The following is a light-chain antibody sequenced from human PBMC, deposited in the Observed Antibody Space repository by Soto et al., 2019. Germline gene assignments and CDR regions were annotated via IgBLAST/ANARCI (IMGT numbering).Light chain of an antibody. CDR1: SSDVGSYNL. CDR3: CSYAGSSLVV. V-gene: IGLV2-23*02. J-gene: IGLJ2*01. CDR2: EVS. Sequence: QSVLTQPASVSGSPGQSITISCTGTSSDVGSYNLVSWYQQHPGKAPKLMIYEVSKRPSGVSNRFSGSKSGNTASLTISGLQDEDEADYYCCSYAGSSLVVFGGGTKVTVL.